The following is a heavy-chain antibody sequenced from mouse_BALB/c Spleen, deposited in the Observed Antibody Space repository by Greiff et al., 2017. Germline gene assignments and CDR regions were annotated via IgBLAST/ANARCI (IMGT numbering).Heavy chain of an antibody. V-gene: IGHV7-3*02. CDR3: ARDLDY. CDR1: GFTFTDYY. Sequence: EVMLVESGGGLVQPGGSLRLSCATSGFTFTDYYMSWVRQPPGKALEWLGFIRNKANGYTTEYSASVKGRFTISRDNSQSILYLQMNTLRAEDSATDYCARDLDYWGQGTSVTVSS. J-gene: IGHJ4*01. CDR2: IRNKANGYTT.